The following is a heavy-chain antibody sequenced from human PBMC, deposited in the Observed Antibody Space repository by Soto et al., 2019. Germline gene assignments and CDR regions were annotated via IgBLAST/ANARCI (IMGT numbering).Heavy chain of an antibody. J-gene: IGHJ6*03. D-gene: IGHD2-15*01. CDR1: GGSISSYC. CDR3: ARHGYCSGGSCYSEVDYYYYMDV. Sequence: SETLSLTCTVSGGSISSYCWSWIRQPPGKGLEWIGYIYYSGSTNYNPSLKSRVTISVDTSKNQFSLKLISVTAADTAVYYCARHGYCSGGSCYSEVDYYYYMDVWGKGTTVTVSS. CDR2: IYYSGST. V-gene: IGHV4-59*08.